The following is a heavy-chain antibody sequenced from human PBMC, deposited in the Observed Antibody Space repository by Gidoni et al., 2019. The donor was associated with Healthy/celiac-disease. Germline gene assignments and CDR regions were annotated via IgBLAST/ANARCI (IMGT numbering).Heavy chain of an antibody. Sequence: EVQLVESGGGLVLPGGSLSLSCAACGFTSSSYAMHWGRQAPGMGLEYVSAISSNGGSTYYANSVKGRFTISRDNSKNTLYLQMGSLRAEDMAVYYCARAPGGYDYWGQGTLVTVSS. D-gene: IGHD3-10*01. CDR1: GFTSSSYA. CDR3: ARAPGGYDY. V-gene: IGHV3-64*01. CDR2: ISSNGGST. J-gene: IGHJ4*02.